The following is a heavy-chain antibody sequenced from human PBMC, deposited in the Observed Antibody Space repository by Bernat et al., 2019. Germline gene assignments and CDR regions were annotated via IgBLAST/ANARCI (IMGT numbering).Heavy chain of an antibody. CDR1: GFIFSSYW. D-gene: IGHD3-3*01. CDR2: IKQDGSEK. CDR3: AREYYEGWFDP. V-gene: IGHV3-7*04. J-gene: IGHJ5*02. Sequence: EVQLVESGGGLVQPGGSLRLSCAASGFIFSSYWMSWVRQAPGKGLEWVANIKQDGSEKYYVESVKGRFTISRDNAKNSLYLQMNSLRAEDTAVYYCAREYYEGWFDPWGQGTLVTVSS.